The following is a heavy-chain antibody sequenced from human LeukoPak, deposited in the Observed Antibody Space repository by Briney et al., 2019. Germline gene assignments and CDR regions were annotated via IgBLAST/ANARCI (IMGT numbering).Heavy chain of an antibody. J-gene: IGHJ3*02. CDR1: GFTFNTYT. Sequence: GGSLRLSCVDSGFTFNTYTINWVRQAPGKGLEWVSSISSSSSCIHYADSVKGRFTISRDNAKNSLYLQMNSLRAEDTAVYYCARTLSHDSGDVFDIWGQGTMVTVSS. D-gene: IGHD1-26*01. V-gene: IGHV3-21*01. CDR2: ISSSSSCI. CDR3: ARTLSHDSGDVFDI.